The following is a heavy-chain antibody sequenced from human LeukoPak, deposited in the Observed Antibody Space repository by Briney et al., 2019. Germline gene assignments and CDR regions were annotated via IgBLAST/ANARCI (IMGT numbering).Heavy chain of an antibody. CDR1: GGSISSSTYY. CDR2: ISYSGST. J-gene: IGHJ4*02. V-gene: IGHV4-39*01. Sequence: SSETLSLTCTVSGGSISSSTYYWGWIRQPPGKGLESIGIISYSGSTYYNPSLKSRVTISVDTSNNHFSLKLRSVTAADTAVYYCARQFLWFGELLEMDSYFGYWGQGTLVTVSS. D-gene: IGHD3-10*01. CDR3: ARQFLWFGELLEMDSYFGY.